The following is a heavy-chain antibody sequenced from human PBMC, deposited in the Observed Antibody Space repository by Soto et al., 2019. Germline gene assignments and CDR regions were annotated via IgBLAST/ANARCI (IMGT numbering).Heavy chain of an antibody. Sequence: QVQLVESGGGVVQPGTSLRLSCAASGFTFSIYGMHWVRQAPGKGLEWVGLIGYDGSNKYYPDSVEGRFTISRDNSKNTLFLQMKSLRVEDTAVYYCARDPRPCNWNAPPAHWGQGTLVIVSS. V-gene: IGHV3-33*01. D-gene: IGHD1-1*01. J-gene: IGHJ4*02. CDR1: GFTFSIYG. CDR2: IGYDGSNK. CDR3: ARDPRPCNWNAPPAH.